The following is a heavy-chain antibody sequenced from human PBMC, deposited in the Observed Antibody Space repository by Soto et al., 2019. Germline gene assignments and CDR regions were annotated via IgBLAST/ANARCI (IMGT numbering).Heavy chain of an antibody. CDR2: IYYSGST. V-gene: IGHV4-30-4*01. CDR1: GGSISRGDYY. D-gene: IGHD2-15*01. J-gene: IGHJ4*02. CDR3: ARGGGYCSGGSCYTEEIDY. Sequence: SETLSLTCTVSGGSISRGDYYWSWIRQPPGKGLEWIGYIYYSGSTYYNPSLKSRVTISVDTSKNQFSLKLSSVTAADTAVYYCARGGGYCSGGSCYTEEIDYWGQGTLVTVSS.